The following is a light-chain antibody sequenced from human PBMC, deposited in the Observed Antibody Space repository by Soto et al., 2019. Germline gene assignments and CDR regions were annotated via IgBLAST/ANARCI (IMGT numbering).Light chain of an antibody. CDR2: GAS. J-gene: IGKJ4*01. Sequence: IVMTQSPSTLSVSPGERATLSCGASQSVSSNLGWYEQKPGQAPSLLIYGASTRASGIPAWFSGSGSGTEFTLIISSLQYEDFAVYYRQQYSTWLTFGGGTTVDIK. V-gene: IGKV3-15*01. CDR3: QQYSTWLT. CDR1: QSVSSN.